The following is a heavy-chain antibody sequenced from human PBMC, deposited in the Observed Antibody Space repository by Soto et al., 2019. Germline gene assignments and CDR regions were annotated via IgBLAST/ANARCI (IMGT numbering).Heavy chain of an antibody. V-gene: IGHV3-33*01. CDR2: IWYDGSNK. D-gene: IGHD1-7*01. Sequence: PGGSLRLSCAASGFTFSSYGMHWVCQAPGKGLEWVAGIWYDGSNKYYADSVKGRFTISRDNSKNTLYLEMNSLRAEDTAVYYCARDKEAGTTSLFDPWGQGTLVTVSS. J-gene: IGHJ5*02. CDR1: GFTFSSYG. CDR3: ARDKEAGTTSLFDP.